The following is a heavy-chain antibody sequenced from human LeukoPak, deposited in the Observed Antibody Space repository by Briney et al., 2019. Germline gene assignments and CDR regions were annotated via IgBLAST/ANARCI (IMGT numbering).Heavy chain of an antibody. Sequence: GGSLRLSSAATGFTFDDYAMPWVRQAPGKDLEWVSGISWNSGSIGYADFVKGRFTISRDNSKNTLFLQMGSLRAEDMAVYFCARRPDSGSYYVDYWGQGTLVTVSS. CDR3: ARRPDSGSYYVDY. J-gene: IGHJ4*02. V-gene: IGHV3-9*03. CDR1: GFTFDDYA. D-gene: IGHD1-26*01. CDR2: ISWNSGSI.